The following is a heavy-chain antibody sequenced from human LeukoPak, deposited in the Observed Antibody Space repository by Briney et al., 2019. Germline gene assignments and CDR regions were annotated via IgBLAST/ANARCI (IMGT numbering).Heavy chain of an antibody. J-gene: IGHJ4*02. CDR1: GGSISSGGYY. CDR2: IYYSGST. V-gene: IGHV4-31*03. D-gene: IGHD3-22*01. CDR3: ASYKYHYDSSGYWH. Sequence: SETLSLTCTVSGGSISSGGYYWSWIRQHPGKGLEWIGYIYYSGSTYYNPSLKSRVTISVDTSKNQFSLKLSSVTAADTAVYYCASYKYHYDSSGYWHWGQGTLVTVSS.